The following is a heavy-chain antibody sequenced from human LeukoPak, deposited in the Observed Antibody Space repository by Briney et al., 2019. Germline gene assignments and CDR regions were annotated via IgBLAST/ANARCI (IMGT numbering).Heavy chain of an antibody. D-gene: IGHD6-13*01. CDR1: GGSFSGYY. V-gene: IGHV4-59*01. CDR2: IYYSGST. J-gene: IGHJ6*02. CDR3: GRAQQGAAGGRYYYHGVDV. Sequence: SETLSLTCAVYGGSFSGYYWSWIRQPPGKGLEWIGYIYYSGSTNYNPSLESRVTISVDTSKNQFSLKLSSVTAADTAVYYCGRAQQGAAGGRYYYHGVDVWGQGTTVTVSS.